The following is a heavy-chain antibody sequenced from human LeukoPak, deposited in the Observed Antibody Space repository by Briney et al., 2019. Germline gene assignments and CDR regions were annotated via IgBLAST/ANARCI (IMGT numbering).Heavy chain of an antibody. V-gene: IGHV3-30*07. J-gene: IGHJ5*02. CDR3: MRGATDTTRWFDP. Sequence: GGSLRLSCAASGFTFSSYALHWVRQAPSKGLEWVALISYDEINKYYADSVKGRFTISRDNAKNSLYLQMNGLRAEDAAAYYCMRGATDTTRWFDPWGQGTLVTVSS. CDR2: ISYDEINK. D-gene: IGHD1-7*01. CDR1: GFTFSSYA.